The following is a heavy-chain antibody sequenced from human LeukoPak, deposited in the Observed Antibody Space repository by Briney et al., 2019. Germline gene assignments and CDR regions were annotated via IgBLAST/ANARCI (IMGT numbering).Heavy chain of an antibody. J-gene: IGHJ4*02. D-gene: IGHD5-24*01. V-gene: IGHV3-66*01. Sequence: GGSLRLSCAASGFTVSSNYMSWVRQAPGKGLEWVSVIYSGGSTYYADSVKGRFTISRDNSKNTLYLQMNSLRAEDTAVYYCASRPRDGYNYYFDYWGQGTLVTVSS. CDR1: GFTVSSNY. CDR2: IYSGGST. CDR3: ASRPRDGYNYYFDY.